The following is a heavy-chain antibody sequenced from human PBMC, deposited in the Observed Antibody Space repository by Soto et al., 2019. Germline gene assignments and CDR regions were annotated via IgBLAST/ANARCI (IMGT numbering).Heavy chain of an antibody. J-gene: IGHJ6*02. Sequence: WASVKVSCKASGYTFTSYAMHWVRQAPGQRLEWMGWINAGNGNTKYSQKFQGRVTITRDTSASTAYMELSSLRSEDTAVYYCASPGGYYDILTGSRDYYYYYGMDVWGQGTTVTVSS. V-gene: IGHV1-3*01. D-gene: IGHD3-9*01. CDR3: ASPGGYYDILTGSRDYYYYYGMDV. CDR1: GYTFTSYA. CDR2: INAGNGNT.